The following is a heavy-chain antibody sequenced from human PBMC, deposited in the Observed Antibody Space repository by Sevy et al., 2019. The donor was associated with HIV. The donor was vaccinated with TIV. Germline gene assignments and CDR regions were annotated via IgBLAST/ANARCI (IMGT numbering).Heavy chain of an antibody. CDR1: GLTFSRYG. CDR2: ISFDGSSQ. V-gene: IGHV3-30*03. Sequence: PGGSLRLSCAASGLTFSRYGMHWVRQAPGKGLDWVAVISFDGSSQYYADSVKGRFTISRDNSRKTVSLEMNSLSLEDTAVYYCASNTVTNLRFDYWGQGTVVTVSS. D-gene: IGHD4-4*01. J-gene: IGHJ4*02. CDR3: ASNTVTNLRFDY.